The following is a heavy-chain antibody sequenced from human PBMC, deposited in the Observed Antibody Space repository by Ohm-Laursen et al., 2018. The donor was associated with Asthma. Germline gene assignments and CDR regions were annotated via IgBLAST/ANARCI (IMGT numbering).Heavy chain of an antibody. D-gene: IGHD2-15*01. CDR1: GFTFSSYA. Sequence: GSLRLSCTASGFTFSSYAMTWVRQAPGKGLEWVSGISSSGGSTSYADDVKGRFIVSRDNSRNTLFLQMNSLRADDTATYYCAKYRVATLAGSLDVWGQGTTVTVSS. CDR3: AKYRVATLAGSLDV. CDR2: ISSSGGST. J-gene: IGHJ6*02. V-gene: IGHV3-23*01.